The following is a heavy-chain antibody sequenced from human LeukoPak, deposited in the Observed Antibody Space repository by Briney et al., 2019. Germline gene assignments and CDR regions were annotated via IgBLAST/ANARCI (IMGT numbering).Heavy chain of an antibody. Sequence: PGGSLRLSCVVSGYPLGTYWMSWVRLAPGKGLGWVAHINQDGGQKIYVDSVKGRFTISRDNAKNSLYLQMNSLRAEDTAVYPCARSLSHRLVSPYNCFAAWGQGTLLTVSS. CDR3: ARSLSHRLVSPYNCFAA. V-gene: IGHV3-7*01. CDR2: INQDGGQK. J-gene: IGHJ5*02. D-gene: IGHD6-19*01. CDR1: GYPLGTYW.